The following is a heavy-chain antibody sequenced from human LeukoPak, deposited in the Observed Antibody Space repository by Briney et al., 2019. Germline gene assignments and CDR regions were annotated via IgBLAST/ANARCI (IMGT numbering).Heavy chain of an antibody. D-gene: IGHD3-16*01. CDR3: ARXRRXAVGGXNWFDP. Sequence: GGSLRLSCAASGFTFSSYWMHWVRQAPGKGLVWVSRINSDGSSTSYADSVKGRFTISRDNAKNTLYLQMNSLRAEDTAVYYCARXRRXAVGGXNWFDPWGQGTLVTVS. J-gene: IGHJ5*02. V-gene: IGHV3-74*01. CDR2: INSDGSST. CDR1: GFTFSSYW.